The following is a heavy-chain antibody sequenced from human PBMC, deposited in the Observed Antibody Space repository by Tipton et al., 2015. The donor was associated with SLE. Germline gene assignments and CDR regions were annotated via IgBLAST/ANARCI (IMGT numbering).Heavy chain of an antibody. Sequence: GLVKPSQTLSLTCAISGDSVSSNSAAWNWIRQSPSRGLEWLGRTYYRSKWYNDYAVSVKSRITINPDTSKNQFSLQLNSVTPEDTAVYYCARLIVGATKGLRYYMDVWGKGTTVTVSS. CDR1: GDSVSSNSAA. CDR2: TYYRSKWYN. CDR3: ARLIVGATKGLRYYMDV. V-gene: IGHV6-1*01. J-gene: IGHJ6*03. D-gene: IGHD1-26*01.